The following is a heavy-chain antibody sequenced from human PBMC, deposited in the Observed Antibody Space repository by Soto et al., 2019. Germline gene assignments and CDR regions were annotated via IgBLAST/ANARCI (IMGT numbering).Heavy chain of an antibody. V-gene: IGHV3-21*01. CDR1: GFTFSSYS. D-gene: IGHD2-15*01. Sequence: GGSLRLSCAASGFTFSSYSMNWVRQAPGKGLEWVSSISSSSSYIYYADSVKGRFTISRDNAKNSLYLQMNSLRAEDTAVYYCARDYCSGGSFYAFDIWGQGTMVTVSS. CDR2: ISSSSSYI. CDR3: ARDYCSGGSFYAFDI. J-gene: IGHJ3*02.